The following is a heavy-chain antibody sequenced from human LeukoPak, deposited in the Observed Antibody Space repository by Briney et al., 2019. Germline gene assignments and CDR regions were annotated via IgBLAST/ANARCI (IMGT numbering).Heavy chain of an antibody. CDR1: GFTFSDYY. V-gene: IGHV3-11*01. CDR3: ARELDTAMVVDY. CDR2: ISSSGSTI. Sequence: GGSLRLSCAASGFTFSDYYMSWIRQAPGKGLEWVSYISSSGSTIYYADSVKGRFTISRDNARNSLYLQMNSLRAEDTAVYYCARELDTAMVVDYWGQGALVTVSS. J-gene: IGHJ4*02. D-gene: IGHD5-18*01.